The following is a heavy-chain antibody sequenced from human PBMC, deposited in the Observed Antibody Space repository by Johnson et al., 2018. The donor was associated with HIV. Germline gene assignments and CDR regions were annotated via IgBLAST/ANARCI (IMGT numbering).Heavy chain of an antibody. V-gene: IGHV3-30*04. J-gene: IGHJ3*01. CDR1: GFTFNRYG. CDR3: ARDGAIAGAATEALDL. CDR2: TSFDERGK. D-gene: IGHD1-26*01. Sequence: QMQLVESGGGLVQPGGSLRLACVASGFTFNRYGLHWVRQAPGKGLEWVATTSFDERGKHYTDSVKGRFTISRDNSKNALYLQLNSLRPEDTAVYYCARDGAIAGAATEALDLWGQGTMVTVSS.